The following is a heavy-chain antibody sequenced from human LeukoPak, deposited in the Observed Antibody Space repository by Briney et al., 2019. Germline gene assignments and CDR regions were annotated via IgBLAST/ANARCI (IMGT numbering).Heavy chain of an antibody. CDR1: GFTFSSYG. J-gene: IGHJ4*02. V-gene: IGHV3-21*01. D-gene: IGHD6-19*01. CDR3: ARDPIAVVGGGSFDY. Sequence: GGSLRLSCAASGFTFSSYGMNWVRQAPGKGLQWVSSISSSGAKTYYADSVKGRVTISRDNAKNSYYLEMNSLVAEDTAVYYCARDPIAVVGGGSFDYWGQGILVTVSS. CDR2: ISSSGAKT.